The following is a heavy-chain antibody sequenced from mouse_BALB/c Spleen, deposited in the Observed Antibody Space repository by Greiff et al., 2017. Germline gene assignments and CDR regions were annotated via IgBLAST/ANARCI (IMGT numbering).Heavy chain of an antibody. V-gene: IGHV6-6*02. CDR2: IRLKSNNYAT. J-gene: IGHJ4*01. D-gene: IGHD3-2*01. Sequence: EEKLMESGGGLVQPGGSMKLSCVASGFTFSNYWMNWVRQSPEKGLEWVAEIRLKSNNYATHYAESVKGRFTISRDDSKSSVYLQMNNLRAEDTGIYYCTRRTARATADAMDYWGQGTSVTVSS. CDR3: TRRTARATADAMDY. CDR1: GFTFSNYW.